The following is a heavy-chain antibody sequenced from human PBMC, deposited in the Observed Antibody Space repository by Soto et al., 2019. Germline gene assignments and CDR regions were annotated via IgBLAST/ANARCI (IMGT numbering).Heavy chain of an antibody. Sequence: EVQLLESGGGLVQPGGSLRLSCAASGFAFNSSAMAWVRQTPGKGLQWVSAITVAGGGTYYADSVKGRFAISRDNSKKTLYLQMNSLSAEDTALYFCAKWPPSPKMGVTSHWGQGNLFTGS. CDR1: GFAFNSSA. V-gene: IGHV3-23*01. J-gene: IGHJ4*02. CDR2: ITVAGGGT. D-gene: IGHD1-26*01. CDR3: AKWPPSPKMGVTSH.